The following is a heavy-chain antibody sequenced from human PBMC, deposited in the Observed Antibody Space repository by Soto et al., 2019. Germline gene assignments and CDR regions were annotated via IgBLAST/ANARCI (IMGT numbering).Heavy chain of an antibody. CDR2: IIPIFGTA. CDR3: ASTWLPYSSSHGRYYGMDV. D-gene: IGHD6-6*01. V-gene: IGHV1-69*13. Sequence: GASVKVSCKASGGTFSSYAISWVRQAPGQGLEWMGGIIPIFGTANYAQKFQGRVTITADGSTSTAYMELSSLRSEDTAVYYCASTWLPYSSSHGRYYGMDVWGQGTTVTVSS. J-gene: IGHJ6*02. CDR1: GGTFSSYA.